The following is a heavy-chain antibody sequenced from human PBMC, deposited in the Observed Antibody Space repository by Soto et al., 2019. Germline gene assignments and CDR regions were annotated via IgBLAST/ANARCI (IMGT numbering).Heavy chain of an antibody. V-gene: IGHV1-18*04. Sequence: ASVKVSCKASGYTFTSYGISWVRQAPGQGLEWMGWISAYNGNTNYAQKLQGRVTMTTDTSTSTAYMELRSLRSDDTAVYYCARDGGLGYCGSTSCYTKDYYYYGMDVWGQGTTVTVSS. J-gene: IGHJ6*02. D-gene: IGHD2-2*02. CDR2: ISAYNGNT. CDR3: ARDGGLGYCGSTSCYTKDYYYYGMDV. CDR1: GYTFTSYG.